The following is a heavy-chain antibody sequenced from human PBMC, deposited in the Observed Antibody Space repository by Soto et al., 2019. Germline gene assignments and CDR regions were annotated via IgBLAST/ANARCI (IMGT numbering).Heavy chain of an antibody. CDR3: ASFYDCKYYFDF. V-gene: IGHV4-30-4*01. J-gene: IGHJ4*02. D-gene: IGHD3-3*01. CDR1: GGSIRGDDHY. Sequence: PSEPLSLTYTVSGGSIRGDDHYWSWIRQPPGRGLEWIGYIYYSGSTYYNPSLKSRVTISVDTSKNQFSLKLSSVTAEDTAVYYCASFYDCKYYFDFWGPGTLVTVSS. CDR2: IYYSGST.